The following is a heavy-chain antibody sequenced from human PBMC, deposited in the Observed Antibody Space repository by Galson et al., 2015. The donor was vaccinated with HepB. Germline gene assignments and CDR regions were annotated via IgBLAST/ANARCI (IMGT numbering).Heavy chain of an antibody. J-gene: IGHJ2*01. CDR2: IYPGDSDI. Sequence: QSGAEVKKPGESLKISCKASGYSFNIYWIAWVRQMPGKGLEWMGIIYPGDSDIRYSPSFQGQVTISADKSISTAYLQWSSLKASDTAMYYCARHGYGANPYWYFDLWGRGTLVTVSS. CDR3: ARHGYGANPYWYFDL. CDR1: GYSFNIYW. V-gene: IGHV5-51*01. D-gene: IGHD4-23*01.